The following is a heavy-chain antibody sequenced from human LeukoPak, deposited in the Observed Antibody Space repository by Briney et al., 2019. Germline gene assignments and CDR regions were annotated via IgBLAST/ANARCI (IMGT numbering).Heavy chain of an antibody. CDR3: ARGWAGYNRNFFDC. Sequence: SETLSLTCTVSGGSISSGGYYWNWIRQHPGKGLEWIGYIYYTGSTDYNPSLKSRSTISVDTSKNQFSLKLSSVTAADTAVYYCARGWAGYNRNFFDCWGQGALVTASS. CDR1: GGSISSGGYY. CDR2: IYYTGST. D-gene: IGHD3/OR15-3a*01. J-gene: IGHJ4*02. V-gene: IGHV4-31*03.